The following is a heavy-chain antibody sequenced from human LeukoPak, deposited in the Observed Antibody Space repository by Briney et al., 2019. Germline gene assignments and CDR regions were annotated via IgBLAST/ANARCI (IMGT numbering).Heavy chain of an antibody. D-gene: IGHD1-14*01. CDR1: GLTFSSYA. CDR3: AKSARNGYVDAFDI. J-gene: IGHJ3*02. V-gene: IGHV3-30-3*02. CDR2: ISYDGSNK. Sequence: GGSLRLSCAVSGLTFSSYAMHWVRQAPGMGLEWVAVISYDGSNKYFADSVKGRFTISRDNSKNTLYLQMNSLRAEDTAVYYCAKSARNGYVDAFDIWGQGTMVTVSS.